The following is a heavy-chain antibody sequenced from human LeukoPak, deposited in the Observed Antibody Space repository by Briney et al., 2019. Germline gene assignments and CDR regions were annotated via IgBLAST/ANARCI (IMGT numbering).Heavy chain of an antibody. J-gene: IGHJ4*02. Sequence: SETLSLTCTVSGGSISSSSYYWGWIRQPPGKGLEWIGSIYYSGSTYYNPSLKSRVTISVDTSKNQFSLKLSSVTAADTAVYYCAGRATFYCSGGSCHVYYFDYWGQGTLVTVSS. D-gene: IGHD2-15*01. CDR2: IYYSGST. V-gene: IGHV4-39*01. CDR1: GGSISSSSYY. CDR3: AGRATFYCSGGSCHVYYFDY.